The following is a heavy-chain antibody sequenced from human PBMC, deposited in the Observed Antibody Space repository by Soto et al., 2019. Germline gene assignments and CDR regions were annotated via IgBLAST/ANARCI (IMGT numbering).Heavy chain of an antibody. D-gene: IGHD2-2*01. J-gene: IGHJ4*02. CDR1: GFTFSSYA. CDR2: ISGSGGRI. Sequence: GGSLRLSCAASGFTFSSYAMSWVRQAPGRGLEWVSGISGSGGRINYADSVKGRFTISRDNSKNTLYLQMNSLRGEDTAVYYCAKPNLYCSSTSCYDSWGQGTLVTVSA. V-gene: IGHV3-23*01. CDR3: AKPNLYCSSTSCYDS.